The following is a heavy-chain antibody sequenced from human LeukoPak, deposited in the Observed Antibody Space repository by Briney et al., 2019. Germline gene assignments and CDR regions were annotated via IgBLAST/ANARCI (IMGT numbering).Heavy chain of an antibody. V-gene: IGHV3-66*01. Sequence: GGSLRLSCAASGFTVSSNYMSWVRQAPGKGLEWVSVYSGGSTYYADSMKGRFTISRDNSKNTLYLQMNSLRAEDTAVYYCARNPIAVAGRGIWYFDLWGRGTLVTVSS. D-gene: IGHD6-19*01. CDR1: GFTVSSNY. CDR3: ARNPIAVAGRGIWYFDL. CDR2: YSGGST. J-gene: IGHJ2*01.